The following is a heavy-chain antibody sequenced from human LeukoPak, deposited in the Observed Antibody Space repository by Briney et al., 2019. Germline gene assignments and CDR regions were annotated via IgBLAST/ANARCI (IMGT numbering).Heavy chain of an antibody. CDR1: DGYISSYY. Sequence: SETLSLTCSVSDGYISSYYWHWIRQPPGKGLEWIGYISNGGVTTYSPPLQSRVTISVDTSNNQFSLKVASLTAADTAVYYCARERTRVTGWDLWGQGTLVTVSS. D-gene: IGHD2-2*01. CDR2: ISNGGVT. CDR3: ARERTRVTGWDL. J-gene: IGHJ5*02. V-gene: IGHV4-59*13.